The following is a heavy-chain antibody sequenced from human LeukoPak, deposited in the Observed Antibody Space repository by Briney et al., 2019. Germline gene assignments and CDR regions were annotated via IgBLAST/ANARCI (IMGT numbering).Heavy chain of an antibody. V-gene: IGHV6-1*01. Sequence: SQTLSLTCAISGDVVSSNSVTWNWIRQSPSRGLEWLGRTYYRSTWYNDYAVSVRGRITVNPNTSKNQFSLHLNSVTPEDTAVYYCARRLTQYDCFDPWGQGILVTVSS. CDR3: ARRLTQYDCFDP. CDR1: GDVVSSNSVT. CDR2: TYYRSTWYN. J-gene: IGHJ5*02. D-gene: IGHD2-2*01.